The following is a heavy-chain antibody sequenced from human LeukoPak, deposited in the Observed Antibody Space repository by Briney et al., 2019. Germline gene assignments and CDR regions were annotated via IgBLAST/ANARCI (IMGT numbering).Heavy chain of an antibody. D-gene: IGHD3-22*01. CDR3: VPTDSSGLD. CDR1: GFTFSHYW. V-gene: IGHV3-74*01. Sequence: GGSLRLSCEASGFTFSHYWMHWVRQAPGKGLVWVSRTNTDGSSTNYVDSVKGRFTISRDNAKNTMYLQMNSLRAEDTAVYYCVPTDSSGLDWGKGTLVTVSS. J-gene: IGHJ4*02. CDR2: TNTDGSST.